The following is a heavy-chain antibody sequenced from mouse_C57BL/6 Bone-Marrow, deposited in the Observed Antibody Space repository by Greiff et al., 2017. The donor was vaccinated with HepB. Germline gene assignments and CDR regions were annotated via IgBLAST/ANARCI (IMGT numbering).Heavy chain of an antibody. V-gene: IGHV7-1*01. CDR3: ARDVNFDV. J-gene: IGHJ1*03. Sequence: EVQVVESGGGLVQSGRSLRLSCATSGFTFSDFYMEWVRQAPGKGLEWIAASRNKANDYTTEYSASVKGRFIVSRDTSQSILYLQMTALRAEDTAIYYCARDVNFDVWGTGTTVTVSS. CDR1: GFTFSDFY. CDR2: SRNKANDYTT.